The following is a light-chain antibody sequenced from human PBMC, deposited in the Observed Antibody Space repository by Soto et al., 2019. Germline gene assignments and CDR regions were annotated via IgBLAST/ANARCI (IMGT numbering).Light chain of an antibody. J-gene: IGKJ1*01. CDR2: GAS. CDR1: QSVSSN. CDR3: QQYNNWPWT. Sequence: EIVMTQSPATLSLSPGERATLSCRASQSVSSNLAWYQQKPGQAPRLLIYGASTRATGIPARFSGSGSGTEFTLTISRLQSEDFAVYYCQQYNNWPWTFGQGTQVEIK. V-gene: IGKV3D-15*01.